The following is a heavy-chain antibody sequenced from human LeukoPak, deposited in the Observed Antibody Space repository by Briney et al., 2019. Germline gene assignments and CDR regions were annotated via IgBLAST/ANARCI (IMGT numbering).Heavy chain of an antibody. CDR2: IRSKAYGGTI. CDR1: GFTFGDYA. V-gene: IGHV3-49*03. CDR3: ARKGGDTAIPDAFDI. Sequence: GGSLRLSCTASGFTFGDYAMSWFRQAPGKGLEWVGFIRSKAYGGTIEYAASVKGRFTISRDDSKSIAYLQMNSLKTEDTAVYYCARKGGDTAIPDAFDIWGQGTMVTVSS. J-gene: IGHJ3*02. D-gene: IGHD5-18*01.